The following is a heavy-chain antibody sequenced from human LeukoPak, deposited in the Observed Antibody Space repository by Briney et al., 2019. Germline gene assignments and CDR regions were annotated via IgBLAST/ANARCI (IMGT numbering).Heavy chain of an antibody. Sequence: GGSLRLSCAASGLTFSNYWMSWVRQGPGKGLEWVANIKKDGSEKYYVDSVKGRFTISRDNAKNSLYLQMNSLRAEDTAVYYCARDLYRIVVVPHYFDYWGQGTLVTVSS. D-gene: IGHD3-22*01. V-gene: IGHV3-7*01. CDR2: IKKDGSEK. J-gene: IGHJ4*02. CDR1: GLTFSNYW. CDR3: ARDLYRIVVVPHYFDY.